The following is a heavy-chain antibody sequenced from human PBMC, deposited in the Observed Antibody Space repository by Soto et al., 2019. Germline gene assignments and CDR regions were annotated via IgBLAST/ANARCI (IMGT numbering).Heavy chain of an antibody. CDR3: TTAYCSIGTCYA. CDR2: IKSKTDGGTT. D-gene: IGHD2-8*01. CDR1: GFTFSNAW. Sequence: EVQLVESGGGLVEPGGSLRLSCEASGFTFSNAWMSWVRQAPGQGLEWVGRIKSKTDGGTTDYAAPAKGRFTISREDSKNMLYLQMNSLTTEDTAVYYCTTAYCSIGTCYAWGQGTLVTVSS. J-gene: IGHJ1*01. V-gene: IGHV3-15*01.